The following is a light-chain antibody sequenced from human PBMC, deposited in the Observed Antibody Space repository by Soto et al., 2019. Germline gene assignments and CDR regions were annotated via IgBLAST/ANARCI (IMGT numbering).Light chain of an antibody. CDR1: QSVSTN. CDR3: QQYNDWPQT. CDR2: AAS. Sequence: EVVMTQSPATLSVSPGERATLSCRASQSVSTNLAWYQQKPGQAPRLLIYAASTRATGIPARFSGSGSGTEFTLTISSLQSEDFAVYYCQQYNDWPQTFGGGTKVGIK. V-gene: IGKV3-15*01. J-gene: IGKJ4*01.